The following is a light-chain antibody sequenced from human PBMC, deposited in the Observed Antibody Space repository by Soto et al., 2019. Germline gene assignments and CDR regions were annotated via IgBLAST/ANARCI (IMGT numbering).Light chain of an antibody. V-gene: IGKV3-20*01. CDR3: QQYDSSPRT. CDR1: QSFTSTS. J-gene: IGKJ1*01. CDR2: GAS. Sequence: EIVLTQSPGTLSLSPGERATLSCRASQSFTSTSLAWYQQKPGQAPRLLISGASRRAAGIPDRFSGSGSGTDFTLTIRRLESEDLAVYYCQQYDSSPRTFGQGTRVEIK.